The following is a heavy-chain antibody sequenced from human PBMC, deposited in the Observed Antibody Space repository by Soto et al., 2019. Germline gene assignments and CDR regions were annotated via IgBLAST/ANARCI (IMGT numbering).Heavy chain of an antibody. CDR1: GYSFTSYW. Sequence: GESLKISCKGSGYSFTSYWIGWVRQMPGKGLEWMGIIYPGDSDTRYSPSFQGQVTISADKSISTAYLQWSSLKASDTAMYYCASCDGSSCYYYGMDVWGQGTTVTVSS. J-gene: IGHJ6*02. D-gene: IGHD6-6*01. CDR2: IYPGDSDT. CDR3: ASCDGSSCYYYGMDV. V-gene: IGHV5-51*01.